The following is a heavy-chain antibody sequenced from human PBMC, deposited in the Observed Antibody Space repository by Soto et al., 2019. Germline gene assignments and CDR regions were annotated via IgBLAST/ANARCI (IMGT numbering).Heavy chain of an antibody. CDR1: GGSISSGDYY. Sequence: KTSETLSLTCTVSGGSISSGDYYWIWIRQPPGKVLDWIGYIYYSGITYYNPSLKSRVTISVDTSKNQFSLKLSSVTAADTAVYYCASQVLRETFDYWGQGTLVTVSS. J-gene: IGHJ4*02. V-gene: IGHV4-30-4*01. D-gene: IGHD3-3*01. CDR2: IYYSGIT. CDR3: ASQVLRETFDY.